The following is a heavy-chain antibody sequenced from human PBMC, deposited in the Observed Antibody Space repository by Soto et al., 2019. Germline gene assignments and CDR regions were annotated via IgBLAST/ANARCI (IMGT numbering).Heavy chain of an antibody. CDR1: GGTFSSYA. D-gene: IGHD2-2*01. Sequence: SVKVSCKASGGTFSSYAISWVRQAPGQGLEWMGGIIPIFGTANYAQKFQGRVTITADKSTSTAYMELSSLRSEDTAVYYCARDKSGAKDIVVVPPATRHYYYGMDVWGQGTTVTVSS. V-gene: IGHV1-69*06. CDR3: ARDKSGAKDIVVVPPATRHYYYGMDV. J-gene: IGHJ6*02. CDR2: IIPIFGTA.